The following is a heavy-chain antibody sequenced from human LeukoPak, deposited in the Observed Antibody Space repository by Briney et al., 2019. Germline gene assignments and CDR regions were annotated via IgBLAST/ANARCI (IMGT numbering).Heavy chain of an antibody. CDR3: ARGSPSGYCDY. CDR1: GGSISSYF. Sequence: SETLSLTCTVSGGSISSYFWSWIRQPPGKGLEWIGYIYYSGSTNYNPSLKSRVTISVDTSKNQFSLKLSSVTAADTAVYYCARGSPSGYCDYWGQGTLVTVSS. D-gene: IGHD2-15*01. CDR2: IYYSGST. J-gene: IGHJ4*02. V-gene: IGHV4-59*01.